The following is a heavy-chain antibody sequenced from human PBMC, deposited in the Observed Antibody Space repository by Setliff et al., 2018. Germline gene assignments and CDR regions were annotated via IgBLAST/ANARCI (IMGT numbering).Heavy chain of an antibody. Sequence: ASVKVSCKASGGTFRSYGISWVRQAPGQGLEWMGGTIPSFGSTNYAQKFQDRVTIITDESTATAYMELSSLRSEDTAVYYCATGPDIGEFGGNYFNYWGQGTLVTVSS. CDR2: TIPSFGST. CDR1: GGTFRSYG. D-gene: IGHD2-15*01. V-gene: IGHV1-69*05. CDR3: ATGPDIGEFGGNYFNY. J-gene: IGHJ4*02.